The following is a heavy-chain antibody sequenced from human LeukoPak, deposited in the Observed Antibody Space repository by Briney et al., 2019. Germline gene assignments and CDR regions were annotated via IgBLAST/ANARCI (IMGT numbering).Heavy chain of an antibody. CDR1: GYTFTKYH. J-gene: IGHJ4*02. Sequence: GASVKVSCKASGYTFTKYHMHWVRQAPGQGLEWMGMISPSGGSTSYAQKFQARVTMTRDTSTNTVYMELRSLRSEDTAVYYCGRGRLPTIGVVNPSYYFDYWGQGTLVTVSS. D-gene: IGHD3-22*01. CDR2: ISPSGGST. CDR3: GRGRLPTIGVVNPSYYFDY. V-gene: IGHV1-46*01.